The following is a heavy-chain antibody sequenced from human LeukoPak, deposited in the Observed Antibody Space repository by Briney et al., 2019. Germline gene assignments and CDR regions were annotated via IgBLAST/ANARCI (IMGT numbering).Heavy chain of an antibody. V-gene: IGHV4-34*01. CDR1: GGSFSGYY. D-gene: IGHD2-21*02. J-gene: IGHJ5*02. CDR2: INHSGST. Sequence: PSETLSLTCAVYGGSFSGYYWSWIRQPPGKGLEWIGEINHSGSTNYNPSLKSRVTISVDTSKSQFSLKLSSVTAADTAVYYCARSKVPATGNWFDPWGQATLVTVSS. CDR3: ARSKVPATGNWFDP.